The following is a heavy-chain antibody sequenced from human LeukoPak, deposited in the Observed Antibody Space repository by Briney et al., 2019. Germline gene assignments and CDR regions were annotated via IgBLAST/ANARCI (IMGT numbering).Heavy chain of an antibody. CDR2: IYYSGST. Sequence: SETLSLTCTVSGGSIGSSSYYWSWIRQPPGKGLEWIGYIYYSGSTNYNPSLKSRVSISVDTSKNQFSLKLSSVTAADTAVYYCARTGSPVTMLYPFDHWGQGTLVTVSS. CDR1: GGSIGSSSYY. V-gene: IGHV4-61*01. J-gene: IGHJ4*02. CDR3: ARTGSPVTMLYPFDH. D-gene: IGHD4-17*01.